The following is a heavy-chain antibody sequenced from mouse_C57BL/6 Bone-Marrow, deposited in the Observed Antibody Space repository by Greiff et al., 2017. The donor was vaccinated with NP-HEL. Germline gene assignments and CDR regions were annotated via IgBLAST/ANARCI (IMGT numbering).Heavy chain of an antibody. V-gene: IGHV1-50*01. J-gene: IGHJ1*03. CDR3: ARERYYYYGSSPYWYFDV. D-gene: IGHD1-1*01. CDR1: GYTFTSYW. CDR2: IDPSDSYT. Sequence: QVQLQQSGAELVKPGASVKLSCKASGYTFTSYWMQWVKQRPGQGLEWIGEIDPSDSYTNYNQKFKGKATLTVDTSSSTAYRQLSSLTSEDSAVYYCARERYYYYGSSPYWYFDVWGTGTTVTVSS.